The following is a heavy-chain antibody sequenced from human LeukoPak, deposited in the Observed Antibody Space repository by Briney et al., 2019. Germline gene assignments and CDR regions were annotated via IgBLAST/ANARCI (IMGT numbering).Heavy chain of an antibody. Sequence: SETLSLTCNVSGGSISSYYWSWIRQPPGKGLEWIGYMYYSGNTNYNPSLKSRVTTSVDSSKNQFSLKLSSVTAADTAVYYCARATVVRDYYYYGMDVWGQGTTVTVSS. D-gene: IGHD3-22*01. CDR1: GGSISSYY. CDR2: MYYSGNT. J-gene: IGHJ6*02. CDR3: ARATVVRDYYYYGMDV. V-gene: IGHV4-59*12.